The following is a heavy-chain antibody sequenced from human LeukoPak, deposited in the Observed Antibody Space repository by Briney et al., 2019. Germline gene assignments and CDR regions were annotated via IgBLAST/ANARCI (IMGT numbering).Heavy chain of an antibody. D-gene: IGHD3-9*01. V-gene: IGHV4-61*01. CDR1: GDSVDSGNYY. J-gene: IGHJ4*02. CDR2: IYHTGAT. Sequence: KASETLSLTCSVSGDSVDSGNYYWSWIRQPPGKGLECIGYIYHTGATNYNPSVKSRVTISLDTSKNQFSLRLSSVTAADTALYYCAVKGRLGFEYWGQGTLVTVSS. CDR3: AVKGRLGFEY.